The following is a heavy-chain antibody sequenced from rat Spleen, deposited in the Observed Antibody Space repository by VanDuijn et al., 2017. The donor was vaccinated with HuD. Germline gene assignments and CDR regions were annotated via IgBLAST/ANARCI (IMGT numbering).Heavy chain of an antibody. CDR3: ATTWELDY. D-gene: IGHD5-1*01. Sequence: EVQLVESGGGLVQPGRSLKISCAVSGLTFSNYDMAWVRQAPTKGLEWIASISSDGGNTFYRDSVKGRFIISRDDARSSLYLQMDSLRSEDTATYYCATTWELDYWGQGVMVSVSS. V-gene: IGHV5-20*01. J-gene: IGHJ2*01. CDR1: GLTFSNYD. CDR2: ISSDGGNT.